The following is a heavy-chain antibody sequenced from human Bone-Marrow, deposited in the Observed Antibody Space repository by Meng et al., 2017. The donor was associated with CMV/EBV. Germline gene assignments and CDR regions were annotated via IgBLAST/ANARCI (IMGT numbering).Heavy chain of an antibody. CDR1: GFTFDDYA. CDR2: ISWNSGSI. Sequence: SLKISCAASGFTFDDYAMHWVRQAPGKGLEWVSGISWNSGSIGYADSVKGRFTISRDNSKNTLYLQMNSLRAEDTAVYYCAKDLRGWNYAILGAFDIWGQGTMVTVSS. V-gene: IGHV3-9*01. D-gene: IGHD1-7*01. CDR3: AKDLRGWNYAILGAFDI. J-gene: IGHJ3*02.